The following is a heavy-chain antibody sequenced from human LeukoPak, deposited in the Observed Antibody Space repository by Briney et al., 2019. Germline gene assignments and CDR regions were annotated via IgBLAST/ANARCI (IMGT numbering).Heavy chain of an antibody. CDR1: GFTFSSYA. Sequence: GGSLRLSCAASGFTFSSYAMSWVRQAPGKGLEWVAFIRYDGSNKYYADSVKGRFTISRDNSKNTLYLQMNSLRAEDTAVYYCANLGDMTTVTLFDYWGQGTLVTVSS. CDR2: IRYDGSNK. CDR3: ANLGDMTTVTLFDY. D-gene: IGHD4-17*01. J-gene: IGHJ4*02. V-gene: IGHV3-30*02.